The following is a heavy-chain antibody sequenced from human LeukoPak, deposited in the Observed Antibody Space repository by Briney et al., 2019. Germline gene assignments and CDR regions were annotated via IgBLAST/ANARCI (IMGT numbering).Heavy chain of an antibody. CDR3: ARGKGIAAAGTPDPDPFFDY. D-gene: IGHD6-13*01. CDR2: INYSGST. V-gene: IGHV4-34*01. J-gene: IGHJ4*02. Sequence: SETLSLTCAVYGGSFSGYYWSWIRQPPGKGLEWIGEINYSGSTNYNPSLKSRVTISVDTSKNQFSLKLSSVTAADTAVYYCARGKGIAAAGTPDPDPFFDYWGQGTLVTVSS. CDR1: GGSFSGYY.